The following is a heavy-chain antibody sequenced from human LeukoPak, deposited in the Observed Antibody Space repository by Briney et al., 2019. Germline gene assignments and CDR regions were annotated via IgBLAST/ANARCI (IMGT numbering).Heavy chain of an antibody. V-gene: IGHV3-64*01. CDR1: GLTFSSYA. J-gene: IGHJ6*03. CDR3: ARESDLDSMDV. CDR2: ISSNGGST. Sequence: GGSLRLSCAASGLTFSSYAMHWVRQAPGKGLEYVSAISSNGGSTYYANSVKGRFTISRDNSKNTLYLQMGSLRAEDMAVYYCARESDLDSMDVWGKGTTVTVSS.